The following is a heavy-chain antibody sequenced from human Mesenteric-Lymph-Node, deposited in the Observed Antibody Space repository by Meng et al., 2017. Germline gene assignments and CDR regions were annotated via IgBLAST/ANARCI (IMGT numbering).Heavy chain of an antibody. J-gene: IGHJ4*02. Sequence: EVRLLESGGGLVQPGGSRRLPCTASGFTFSSYAMSWVRQDPGKGLEWVSAIGDSGGSTYYADSVKGRFTLSRDNSKNTLYLQMNSLRAEDTAVYYCAKGYNYGDNWGQGTLVTVSS. CDR2: IGDSGGST. V-gene: IGHV3-23*01. CDR3: AKGYNYGDN. CDR1: GFTFSSYA. D-gene: IGHD5-24*01.